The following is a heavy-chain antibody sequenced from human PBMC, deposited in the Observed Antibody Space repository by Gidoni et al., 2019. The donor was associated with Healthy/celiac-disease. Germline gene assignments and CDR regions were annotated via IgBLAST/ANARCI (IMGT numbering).Heavy chain of an antibody. Sequence: QVQLQESGPGLVKPSETLSLTCTVSGGCISSYYWSWIRQPAGKGLEWIGRIYTSGSTNYNPSLKSRVTMSVDTSKNQFSLKLSSVTAADTAVYYCARDGWELLRGDAFDIWGQGTMVTVSS. V-gene: IGHV4-4*07. D-gene: IGHD1-26*01. CDR2: IYTSGST. J-gene: IGHJ3*02. CDR1: GGCISSYY. CDR3: ARDGWELLRGDAFDI.